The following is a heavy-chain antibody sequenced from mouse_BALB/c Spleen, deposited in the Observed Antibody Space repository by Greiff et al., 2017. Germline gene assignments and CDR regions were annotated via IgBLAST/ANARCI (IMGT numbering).Heavy chain of an antibody. CDR2: IRLKSNNYAT. V-gene: IGHV6-6*02. D-gene: IGHD1-2*01. J-gene: IGHJ3*01. CDR3: TRPTHYCGYGFAY. CDR1: GFTFTNYW. Sequence: EVKVVESGGGLVQPGGSMKLSCVASGFTFTNYWMNWVRQSPEKGLEWVAEIRLKSNNYATHYAESVKGRFSISRDDSKSSVYLPMNNLRAEDTGIYYCTRPTHYCGYGFAYWGQGTLVTVSA.